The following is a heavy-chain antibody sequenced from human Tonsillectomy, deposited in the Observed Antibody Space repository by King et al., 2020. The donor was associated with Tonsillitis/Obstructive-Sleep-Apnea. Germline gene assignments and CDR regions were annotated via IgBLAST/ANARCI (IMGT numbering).Heavy chain of an antibody. V-gene: IGHV3-23*04. CDR3: AKISSYSSGWYEGHFDY. J-gene: IGHJ4*02. CDR2: ISGSGGGT. Sequence: VQLVESGGGLVQPGGSLRLSCAGSGFTFSSYAMTWVRQAPGKGLEWVSAISGSGGGTYSADFVKGRFTISRDNSKNTVYLQMNILRAEDTAVYYCAKISSYSSGWYEGHFDYWGQGTLVTVSS. CDR1: GFTFSSYA. D-gene: IGHD6-19*01.